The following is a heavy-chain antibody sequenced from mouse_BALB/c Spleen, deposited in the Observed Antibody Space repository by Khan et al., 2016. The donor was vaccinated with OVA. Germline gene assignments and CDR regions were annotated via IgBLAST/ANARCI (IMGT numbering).Heavy chain of an antibody. J-gene: IGHJ3*01. CDR2: ISSVGDYT. Sequence: EVQLVESGGDLVKPGGSLKLSCAASGFTFSSYSMSWVRQTPDKRLEWVTTISSVGDYTYYPDSVKGRFTISRDNATNTLYLQMSSLKSEDTAMYYWASHLTGSFVYWGQGTLVTVSA. V-gene: IGHV5-6*01. CDR3: ASHLTGSFVY. CDR1: GFTFSSYS. D-gene: IGHD4-1*01.